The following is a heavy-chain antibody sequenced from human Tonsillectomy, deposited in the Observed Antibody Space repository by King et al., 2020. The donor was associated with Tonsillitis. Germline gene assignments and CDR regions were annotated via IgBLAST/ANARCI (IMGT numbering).Heavy chain of an antibody. CDR1: GFIFSTYR. CDR2: IDSSSTTT. V-gene: IGHV3-48*01. D-gene: IGHD4-23*01. CDR3: ARDNHRVATVLTSFEY. Sequence: VQLVESGGGLVQPGGSLRLSCAASGFIFSTYRMNWVRQAPGKGLEWVSYIDSSSTTTYYADSVKGRFTISRDNAKNSLYLQMNSLRLEDTAVYYCARDNHRVATVLTSFEYWGQGTLVTVSS. J-gene: IGHJ4*02.